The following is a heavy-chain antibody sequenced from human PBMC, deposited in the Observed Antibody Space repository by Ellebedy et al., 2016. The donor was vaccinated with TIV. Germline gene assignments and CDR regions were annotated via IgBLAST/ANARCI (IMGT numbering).Heavy chain of an antibody. Sequence: ASVKVSXXASGYTFTSYGISWVRQAPGQGLEWMGWISAYNGNTNYAQKLQGRVTMTTDTSTSTAYMELRSLRSDDTAVYYCAREGVDYYDSSGYYSPDAFDIWGQGTMVTVSS. CDR3: AREGVDYYDSSGYYSPDAFDI. V-gene: IGHV1-18*01. CDR2: ISAYNGNT. J-gene: IGHJ3*02. D-gene: IGHD3-22*01. CDR1: GYTFTSYG.